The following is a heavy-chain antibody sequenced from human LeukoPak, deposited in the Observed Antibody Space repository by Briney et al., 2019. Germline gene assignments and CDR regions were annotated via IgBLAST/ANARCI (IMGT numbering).Heavy chain of an antibody. CDR2: IIPIFGTA. D-gene: IGHD2-2*01. CDR1: GGTFSSYA. CDR3: ARGGLGYCSSTSCYDGNYFDY. Sequence: ATVKVSCKASGGTFSSYAISWVRQAPGQGLEWMGGIIPIFGTANYAQKFQGRVTITADESTSTAYMELSSLRSEDTAVYYCARGGLGYCSSTSCYDGNYFDYWGQGTLVTVSS. J-gene: IGHJ4*02. V-gene: IGHV1-69*13.